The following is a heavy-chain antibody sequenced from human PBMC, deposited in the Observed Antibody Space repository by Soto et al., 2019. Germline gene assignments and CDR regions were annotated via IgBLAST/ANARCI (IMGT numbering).Heavy chain of an antibody. CDR3: VKAGDLLWFGELNIDYYGMDV. Sequence: GGSLRLSCSASGFTFSSYAMHWVRQAPGKGLEYVSAISSNGGSTYYADSVKGRFTISRDNSKNTLYLQMSSLGAEDTAVYYCVKAGDLLWFGELNIDYYGMDVWGQGTTVTVSS. V-gene: IGHV3-64D*06. D-gene: IGHD3-10*01. CDR2: ISSNGGST. CDR1: GFTFSSYA. J-gene: IGHJ6*02.